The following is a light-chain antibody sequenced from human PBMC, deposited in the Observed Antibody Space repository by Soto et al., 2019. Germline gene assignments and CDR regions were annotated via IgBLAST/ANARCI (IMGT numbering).Light chain of an antibody. CDR3: QQYNSYSPTWT. CDR2: KAS. V-gene: IGKV1-5*03. CDR1: QSISTW. Sequence: DIQMTQSPSTLSAFVGDRVTITCRASQSISTWLAWYQQKPGKAPKLLIYKASYLESGVPSRFSGSGAGTEFTLTISSLQPDDCGTSYCQQYNSYSPTWTFGQGTKVEIK. J-gene: IGKJ1*01.